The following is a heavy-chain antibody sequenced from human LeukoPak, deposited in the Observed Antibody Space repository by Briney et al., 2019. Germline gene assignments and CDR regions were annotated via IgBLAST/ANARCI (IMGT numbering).Heavy chain of an antibody. Sequence: GGTLRLSCAASGFTFSSYGMSWVRQAPGKGLEWASGISGSGGKTDYADSVKGRFTISRDNSKNTLYLQMNSLRAEDTAVYYCAHGAMYQLDYWGQGTLVTVSS. CDR2: ISGSGGKT. J-gene: IGHJ4*02. V-gene: IGHV3-23*01. CDR3: AHGAMYQLDY. D-gene: IGHD2-2*01. CDR1: GFTFSSYG.